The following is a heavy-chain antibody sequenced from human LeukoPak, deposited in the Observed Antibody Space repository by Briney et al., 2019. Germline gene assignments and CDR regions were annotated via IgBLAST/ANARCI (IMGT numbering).Heavy chain of an antibody. J-gene: IGHJ5*02. CDR1: GYTFTGYY. CDR2: ISAYNGNT. CDR3: ARGSGAYYDFWSGYLDAHPPYNSNWFDP. D-gene: IGHD3-3*01. V-gene: IGHV1-18*04. Sequence: GASVKVSCKASGYTFTGYYMHWVRQAPGQGLEWMGWISAYNGNTNYAQKLQGRVTMTTDTSTSTAYMELRSLRSDDTAVYYCARGSGAYYDFWSGYLDAHPPYNSNWFDPWGQGTLVTVSS.